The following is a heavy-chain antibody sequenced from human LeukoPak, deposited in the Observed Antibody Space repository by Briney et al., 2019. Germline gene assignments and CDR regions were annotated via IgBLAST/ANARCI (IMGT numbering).Heavy chain of an antibody. V-gene: IGHV3-48*02. CDR3: ARQPTDEWLLLLEGGSYGMDV. CDR1: GFTFSSYS. D-gene: IGHD3-22*01. Sequence: GGSLRLSCAASGFTFSSYSMNWFRQAPGKGLEWVSYISSSSSTIYYADSVKGRFTISRDNAKNSLYLQMNSLRDEDTAVYYCARQPTDEWLLLLEGGSYGMDVWGQGTTVTVSS. J-gene: IGHJ6*02. CDR2: ISSSSSTI.